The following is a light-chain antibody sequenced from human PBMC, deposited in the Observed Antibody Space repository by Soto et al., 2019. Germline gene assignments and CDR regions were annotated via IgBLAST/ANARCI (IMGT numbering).Light chain of an antibody. Sequence: DIQMTQSPSSLSTSVGDRVTITCRASQRINIYLNWYRQKPGKAPELLIYSASNLQSGVPSRFSGSGSGTDFTLTISSLQPEDFAVYYCQQYGTSPWTFGQGTKLEI. CDR3: QQYGTSPWT. V-gene: IGKV1-39*01. CDR2: SAS. J-gene: IGKJ2*01. CDR1: QRINIY.